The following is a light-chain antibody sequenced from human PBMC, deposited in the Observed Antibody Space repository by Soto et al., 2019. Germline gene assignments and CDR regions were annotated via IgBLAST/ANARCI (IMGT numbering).Light chain of an antibody. V-gene: IGKV3-15*01. CDR1: QGVGTK. CDR3: QHYYNWPPIS. J-gene: IGKJ4*01. CDR2: DAS. Sequence: EIVMTQSPATLCVSPGERATLSCRASQGVGTKLAWYQQRPGQGPRLLIYDASSRATGIPARFSGSGSGTEFTLIISSLQSEDFAVYYCQHYYNWPPISFGGGTKVEIK.